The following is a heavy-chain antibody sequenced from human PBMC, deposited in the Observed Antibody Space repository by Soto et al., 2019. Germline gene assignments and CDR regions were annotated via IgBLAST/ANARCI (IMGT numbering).Heavy chain of an antibody. V-gene: IGHV3-7*05. J-gene: IGHJ4*02. CDR3: AKDHGSGSYPY. CDR1: GSTLSSHW. Sequence: EVQLVESGGGLVQPGGSLRLSCVISGSTLSSHWMTWVSQAPGKGLEWAASINQDGFGKHYLDSVKGRFTISRDTAKSSLYLQMDSLRVEDTAVYYCAKDHGSGSYPYWGQGTLVTVS. D-gene: IGHD1-26*01. CDR2: INQDGFGK.